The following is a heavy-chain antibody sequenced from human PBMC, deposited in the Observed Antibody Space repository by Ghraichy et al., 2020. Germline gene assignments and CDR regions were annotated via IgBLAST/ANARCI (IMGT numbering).Heavy chain of an antibody. D-gene: IGHD2-2*01. V-gene: IGHV4-4*02. CDR3: ARSPYQLLSTLTDP. CDR1: GGSISSSNW. CDR2: IYHSGST. Sequence: SETLSLTCAVSGGSISSSNWWSWVRQPPGKGLEWIGEIYHSGSTNYNPSLKSRVTISVDKSKNQFSLKLSSVTAADTAVYYCARSPYQLLSTLTDPWGQGTLVTVSS. J-gene: IGHJ5*02.